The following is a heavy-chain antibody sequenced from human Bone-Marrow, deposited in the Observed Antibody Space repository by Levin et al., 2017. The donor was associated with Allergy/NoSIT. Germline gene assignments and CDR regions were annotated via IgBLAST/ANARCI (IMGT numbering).Heavy chain of an antibody. V-gene: IGHV3-33*01. Sequence: AGGSLRLSCAASGFTFSSYGMHWVRQAPGKGLEWVAVIWYDGSNKYYADSVKGRFTISRDNSKNTLYLQMNSLRAEDTAVYYCARRAVAEGGDYFDYWGQGTLVTVSS. J-gene: IGHJ4*02. CDR2: IWYDGSNK. CDR1: GFTFSSYG. CDR3: ARRAVAEGGDYFDY. D-gene: IGHD6-19*01.